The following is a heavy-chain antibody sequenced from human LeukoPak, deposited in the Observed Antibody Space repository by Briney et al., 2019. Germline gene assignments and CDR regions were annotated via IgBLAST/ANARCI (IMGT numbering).Heavy chain of an antibody. V-gene: IGHV3-23*01. CDR1: GFTFDDYA. D-gene: IGHD2-2*01. CDR3: AKRLIPAAFDY. J-gene: IGHJ4*02. CDR2: ISGSGGST. Sequence: GRSLRLSCAASGFTFDDYAMHWVRQAPGKGLEWVSAISGSGGSTYYADSVKGRFTISRDNSKNTLYLQMNSLRAEDTAVYYCAKRLIPAAFDYWGQGTLVTVSS.